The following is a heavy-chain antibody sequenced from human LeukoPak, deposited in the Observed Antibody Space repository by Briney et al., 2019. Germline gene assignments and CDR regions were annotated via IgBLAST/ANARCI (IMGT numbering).Heavy chain of an antibody. D-gene: IGHD6-19*01. J-gene: IGHJ6*02. CDR2: IGTRGDT. CDR3: VRAPPYSSASWGYYGMDV. Sequence: GGSLRLSCAASGLTLSRYDMHWVRQATGEGLEWVSAIGTRGDTYYAGSVKSRFTMSRENAKNSLYLQMNSLSAGDTAVYYCVRAPPYSSASWGYYGMDVWGQGTTVTVSS. V-gene: IGHV3-13*01. CDR1: GLTLSRYD.